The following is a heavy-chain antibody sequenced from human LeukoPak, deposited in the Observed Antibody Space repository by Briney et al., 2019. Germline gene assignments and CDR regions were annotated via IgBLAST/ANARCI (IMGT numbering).Heavy chain of an antibody. J-gene: IGHJ5*02. CDR1: GGSISSYY. CDR2: IYYSGST. D-gene: IGHD3-3*01. Sequence: PSETLSLTCTVSGGSISSYYWSWIRQPPGKGLEWIGYIYYSGSTNYNPPLKSRVTISVDTSKNQFSLKLSSVTAADTAVYYCARLNFWSGSSVDPWGQGTLVTVSS. V-gene: IGHV4-59*12. CDR3: ARLNFWSGSSVDP.